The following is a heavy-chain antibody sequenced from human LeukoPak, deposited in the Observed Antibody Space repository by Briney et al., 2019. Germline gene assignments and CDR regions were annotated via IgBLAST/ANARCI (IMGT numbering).Heavy chain of an antibody. Sequence: GGSLRLSCAASGFTFSSYAMSWVRQAPGKGLEWVSAISGSGGSTYYADSVKGRFTISRDNAENTLYLQMNSLRAEDTAVYYCARPEGGYYFDYWGQGTLVTVSS. CDR1: GFTFSSYA. V-gene: IGHV3-23*01. CDR2: ISGSGGST. D-gene: IGHD1-14*01. J-gene: IGHJ4*02. CDR3: ARPEGGYYFDY.